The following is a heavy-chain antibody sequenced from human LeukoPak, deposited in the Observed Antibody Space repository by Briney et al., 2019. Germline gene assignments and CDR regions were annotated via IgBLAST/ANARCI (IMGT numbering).Heavy chain of an antibody. CDR2: IYPGDSDT. D-gene: IGHD4-17*01. CDR3: ARRTTAYYYGMDV. V-gene: IGHV5-51*01. Sequence: GESLKISCKGSGYNFTSYWIGWVRQVPGKGLEWMGIIYPGDSDTRYSPSFQGQVTISADKSISTAYLQWSSLKASDTAMYYCARRTTAYYYGMDVWGQGTTVTVSS. CDR1: GYNFTSYW. J-gene: IGHJ6*02.